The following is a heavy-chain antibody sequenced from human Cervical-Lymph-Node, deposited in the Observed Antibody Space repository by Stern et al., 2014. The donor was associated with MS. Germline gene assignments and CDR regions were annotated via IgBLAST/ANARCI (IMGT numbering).Heavy chain of an antibody. J-gene: IGHJ6*02. CDR2: ITSIGYT. CDR1: GFTFSTYN. V-gene: IGHV3-21*01. Sequence: EVQLVESAGGLVKPGGSLRLSCAASGFTFSTYNMNWVRQAPGKGLEWVSSITSIGYTYNADLVKGRFTISRDNAKNSLYLHMNSLRAEDTAVYYCARDDLRSYYGMDVWGQGTTVTVSS. CDR3: ARDDLRSYYGMDV.